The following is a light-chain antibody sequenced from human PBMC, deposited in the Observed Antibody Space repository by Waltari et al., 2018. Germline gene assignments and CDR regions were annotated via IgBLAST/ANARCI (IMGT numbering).Light chain of an antibody. CDR1: RSNIGNNY. CDR2: EDT. J-gene: IGLJ7*01. CDR3: GTWDSSLSGAV. Sequence: QSVLTQPPSVSAAPGQRVTISCSGGRSNIGNNYVSWYRQFPGTAPKLLLYEDTERPSGIAGRCSGSKSGTSATLDITGLQAGDEADYYCGTWDSSLSGAVFGGGTHLTVL. V-gene: IGLV1-51*02.